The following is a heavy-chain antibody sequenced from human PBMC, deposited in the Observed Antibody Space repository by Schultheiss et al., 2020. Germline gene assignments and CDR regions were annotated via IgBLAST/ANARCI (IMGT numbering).Heavy chain of an antibody. Sequence: WGALRLSCAASGFTFSSYSMNWVRQAPGKGLEWVSSISSSSSYIYYADSVKGRFTISRDNAKNSLYLQMNSLRAEDTAVYYCAKGYDFWSGYLDYWGQGTLVTVSS. V-gene: IGHV3-21*04. CDR1: GFTFSSYS. J-gene: IGHJ4*02. CDR2: ISSSSSYI. D-gene: IGHD3-3*01. CDR3: AKGYDFWSGYLDY.